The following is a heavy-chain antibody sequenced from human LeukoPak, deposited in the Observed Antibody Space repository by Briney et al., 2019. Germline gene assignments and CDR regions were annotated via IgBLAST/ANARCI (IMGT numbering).Heavy chain of an antibody. Sequence: GGSLRLSCAASGFTFSSYAMSWVRQAPGEGLQWVSGISGSGSGTYYADSVRGRFTISRDNSKNTLYLQMNSLRAEDTAVYYCARDVGHCSGGSCYDAEYYFDYWGQGTLVTVSS. CDR1: GFTFSSYA. V-gene: IGHV3-23*01. D-gene: IGHD2-15*01. CDR2: ISGSGSGT. CDR3: ARDVGHCSGGSCYDAEYYFDY. J-gene: IGHJ4*02.